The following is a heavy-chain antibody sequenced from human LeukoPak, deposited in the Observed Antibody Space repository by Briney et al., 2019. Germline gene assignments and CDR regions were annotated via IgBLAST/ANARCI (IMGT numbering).Heavy chain of an antibody. V-gene: IGHV3-53*05. CDR1: GFIVSANY. J-gene: IGHJ4*02. CDR2: FYSGGHTFHRDGTT. CDR3: AHSYEIDSSGYHRPPAF. Sequence: GGSLRLFCAASGFIVSANYMSWVRQAPGKGLEWVSVFYSGGHTFHRDGTTYYADSVKGRFTISGDKSANTVYLQMNRLRLDDTAVYYCAHSYEIDSSGYHRPPAFWGQGTLVTVSS. D-gene: IGHD3-22*01.